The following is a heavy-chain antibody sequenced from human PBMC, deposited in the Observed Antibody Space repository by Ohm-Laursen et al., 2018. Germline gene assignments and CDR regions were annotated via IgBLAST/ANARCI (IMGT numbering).Heavy chain of an antibody. CDR2: IYTSGST. J-gene: IGHJ4*02. Sequence: GTLSLTCTVSGGSISSDYWSWIRQPAGKGLEWIGHIYTSGSTNYNPSLKSRVTMSVDTSKNQFSLKLSSVTAADTAVYYCARQESSGWYPDYWGQGTLVTVSS. CDR1: GGSISSDY. D-gene: IGHD6-19*01. V-gene: IGHV4-4*07. CDR3: ARQESSGWYPDY.